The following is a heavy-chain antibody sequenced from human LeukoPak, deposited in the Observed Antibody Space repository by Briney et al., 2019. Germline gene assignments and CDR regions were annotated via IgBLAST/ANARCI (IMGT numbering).Heavy chain of an antibody. CDR2: IWYDGSNK. Sequence: PGGSLRLSCAASGFTFSSYGMHWVRQAPGKGLEWVAVIWYDGSNKYYADSVKGRFTISRDNSKNTLYLQMNSLRAEDTAVYYCAREGVVVHYGMDVWGQGTTVTVSS. CDR3: AREGVVVHYGMDV. D-gene: IGHD3-22*01. J-gene: IGHJ6*02. V-gene: IGHV3-33*01. CDR1: GFTFSSYG.